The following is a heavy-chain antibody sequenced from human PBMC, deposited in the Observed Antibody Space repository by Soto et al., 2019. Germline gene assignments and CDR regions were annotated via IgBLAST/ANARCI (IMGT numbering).Heavy chain of an antibody. CDR3: VRDDVGVGIDY. CDR1: GFTFSTYS. J-gene: IGHJ4*02. V-gene: IGHV3-21*01. D-gene: IGHD1-26*01. Sequence: PGGSLRLSCAASGFTFSTYSMNWVRQAPGKGLEWVSSIDTTSSYIYYADSVKGRFTISRDNAKNTVYLQMNSLRAEDTAVYYCVRDDVGVGIDYWGLGTLVTVSS. CDR2: IDTTSSYI.